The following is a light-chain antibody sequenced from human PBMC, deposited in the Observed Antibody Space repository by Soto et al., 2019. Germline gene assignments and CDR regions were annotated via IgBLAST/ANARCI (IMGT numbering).Light chain of an antibody. CDR3: QQRSNWPLT. CDR1: QSVSSF. Sequence: EIALTQSPATLSLSPGERATLSCRASQSVSSFLAWYQQKPGQAPRLLMYDASNRATGIPARFSGSGSGTDFTLTISSLEPEDFAVYYCQQRSNWPLTFGQGTKVDIK. J-gene: IGKJ1*01. V-gene: IGKV3-11*01. CDR2: DAS.